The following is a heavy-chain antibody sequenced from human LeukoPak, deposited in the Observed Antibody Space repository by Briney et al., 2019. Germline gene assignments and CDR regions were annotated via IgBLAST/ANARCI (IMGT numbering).Heavy chain of an antibody. Sequence: PGGSLRLSCAASGFTFDDYTMHWVRQAPGKGLEWVSLISWDGGSTYYADSVKGRFTISRDNSKNSLYLQMNSLRTEDTALYYCAKPPRYRKVVPGDYYYMDVWGKGTTVTVSS. CDR2: ISWDGGST. D-gene: IGHD2-2*01. J-gene: IGHJ6*03. CDR3: AKPPRYRKVVPGDYYYMDV. CDR1: GFTFDDYT. V-gene: IGHV3-43*01.